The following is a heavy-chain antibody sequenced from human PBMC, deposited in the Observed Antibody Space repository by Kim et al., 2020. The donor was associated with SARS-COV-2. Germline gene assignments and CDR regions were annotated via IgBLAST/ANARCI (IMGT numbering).Heavy chain of an antibody. CDR3: ARTGYSYGYRDFDY. V-gene: IGHV3-11*06. Sequence: GGSLRLSCAASGFTFSDYYMSWIRQAPGKGLEWVSYISSSSSYTNYADSVKGRFTISRDNAKNSLYLQMNSLRAEDTAVYYCARTGYSYGYRDFDYWGQGTLVTVSS. CDR2: ISSSSSYT. CDR1: GFTFSDYY. D-gene: IGHD5-18*01. J-gene: IGHJ4*02.